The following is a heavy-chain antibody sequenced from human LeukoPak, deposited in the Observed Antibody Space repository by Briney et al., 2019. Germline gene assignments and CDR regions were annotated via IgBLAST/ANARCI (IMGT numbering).Heavy chain of an antibody. J-gene: IGHJ4*02. D-gene: IGHD6-19*01. CDR3: AKDFLGIAVAGMPIDY. CDR2: INSDGNSP. Sequence: QPGGSLRLSCAASGFTFSGYWMHWVRQGPGKGLVWVARINSDGNSPTYADSVKGRFTISRDNAKNTLYLQMNSLRTEGTALYYCAKDFLGIAVAGMPIDYWGQGTLVTVSS. CDR1: GFTFSGYW. V-gene: IGHV3-74*01.